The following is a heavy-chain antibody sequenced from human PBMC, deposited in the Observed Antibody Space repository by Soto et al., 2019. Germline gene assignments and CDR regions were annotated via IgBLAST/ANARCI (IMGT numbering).Heavy chain of an antibody. D-gene: IGHD6-6*01. Sequence: GGSLRLSCAASGFTVSSNYMSWVRQAPGKGLEWVSVIYSGGSTYYADSVKGRFTISRDNSKNTLYLQMNSLRAEDTAVYYCARDLPSIAARPRVMPPDAFDIWGQGTMVTVSS. V-gene: IGHV3-66*01. CDR3: ARDLPSIAARPRVMPPDAFDI. J-gene: IGHJ3*02. CDR2: IYSGGST. CDR1: GFTVSSNY.